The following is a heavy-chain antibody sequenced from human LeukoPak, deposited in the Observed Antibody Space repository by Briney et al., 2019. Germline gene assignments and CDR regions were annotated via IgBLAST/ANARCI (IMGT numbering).Heavy chain of an antibody. D-gene: IGHD1-14*01. Sequence: GGSLRLSCAASGFTFDDYAMHWVRQAPGKGLEWVSLISGDGGSTYYADSVKGRFTISRDNSKNTLYLQMNSLRAEDTAVYYCAKEVYGRTARYYFDYWGQGTLVTVSS. CDR3: AKEVYGRTARYYFDY. V-gene: IGHV3-43*02. J-gene: IGHJ4*02. CDR1: GFTFDDYA. CDR2: ISGDGGST.